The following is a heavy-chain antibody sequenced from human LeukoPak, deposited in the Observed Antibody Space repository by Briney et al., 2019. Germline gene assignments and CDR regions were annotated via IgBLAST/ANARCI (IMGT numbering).Heavy chain of an antibody. CDR1: GFTFSSYS. V-gene: IGHV3-21*01. CDR2: ISSSSSYI. J-gene: IGHJ4*02. D-gene: IGHD3-22*01. Sequence: KPGGSLRLSCAASGFTFSSYSMNWVRQAPGKGLEWVSSISSSSSYIYYADSVKGRFTISRDNAKNSLYLQMNSLRAEDTAVYYCARWYDYDSKGYNYYFDYWGQGTLVTVST. CDR3: ARWYDYDSKGYNYYFDY.